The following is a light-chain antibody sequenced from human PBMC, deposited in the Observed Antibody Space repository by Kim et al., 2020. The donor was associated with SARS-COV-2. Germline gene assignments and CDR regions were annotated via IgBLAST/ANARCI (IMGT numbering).Light chain of an antibody. CDR2: EYS. Sequence: GTTVTRSSARASGNIAYNDVRWYRQLPGNAPTIAIYEYSERPSGVPDRFSGSIDTSSSSASLTISGRNTEDEADYYCQSYDISNVIFGGGTQLTVL. CDR1: SGNIAYND. J-gene: IGLJ2*01. CDR3: QSYDISNVI. V-gene: IGLV6-57*03.